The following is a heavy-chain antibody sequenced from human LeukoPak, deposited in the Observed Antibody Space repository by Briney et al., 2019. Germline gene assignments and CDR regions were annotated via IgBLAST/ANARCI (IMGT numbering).Heavy chain of an antibody. CDR1: GFTFSSYS. CDR2: ISSSSRYI. CDR3: ARDQIAVAGSFDY. D-gene: IGHD6-19*01. Sequence: GGSLRLSCAASGFTFSSYSMNWVRQAPGHGLEWVSSISSSSRYIYYADSVKGRFTISRDNAKNSLYLHMNSLRAEDTAVYYCARDQIAVAGSFDYWGQGTLVTVSS. J-gene: IGHJ4*02. V-gene: IGHV3-21*01.